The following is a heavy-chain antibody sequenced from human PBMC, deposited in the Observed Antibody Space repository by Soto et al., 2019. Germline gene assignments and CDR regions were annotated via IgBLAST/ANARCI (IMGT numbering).Heavy chain of an antibody. CDR2: IYYSGST. V-gene: IGHV4-30-4*01. Sequence: QVQLQESGPGLVKPSQTLSLTCTVSGGSISSGDYYWSWIRQPPGKGLEWIGYIYYSGSTYYNPSRKRRVTISVETSKNQFSLKLSSVTAADTAVYYCARGGFGELLAHGMDVWGQGTTVTVSS. CDR1: GGSISSGDYY. CDR3: ARGGFGELLAHGMDV. J-gene: IGHJ6*02. D-gene: IGHD3-10*01.